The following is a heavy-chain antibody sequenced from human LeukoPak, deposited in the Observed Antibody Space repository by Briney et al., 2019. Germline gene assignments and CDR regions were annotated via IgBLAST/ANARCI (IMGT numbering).Heavy chain of an antibody. CDR1: GLTFSNAW. Sequence: GGSLRLSXAASGLTFSNAWMSWVRQAPGKGLEWVGRIKSKTDGGTTDYAAPVKGRFTISRDDSKNTLYLQMNCLKTEDTAVYYCTTDLGGVVPAAIRYYYYYMDVWGKGTTVAVSS. CDR2: IKSKTDGGTT. J-gene: IGHJ6*03. D-gene: IGHD2-2*02. CDR3: TTDLGGVVPAAIRYYYYYMDV. V-gene: IGHV3-15*01.